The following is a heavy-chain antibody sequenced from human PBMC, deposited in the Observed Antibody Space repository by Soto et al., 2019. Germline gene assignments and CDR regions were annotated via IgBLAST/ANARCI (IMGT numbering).Heavy chain of an antibody. CDR1: GGSISSTYW. D-gene: IGHD3-3*01. CDR2: TDDSGNT. Sequence: QVQLQESGPRLVKPSGTLSLTCAVSGGSISSTYWWNWVRQPPGKGLEWIGETDDSGNTNYNPSLKSRVTSSVDKSKKFSSLKLSSMTAADTAVYYCAREQRRFWSGYQRVFDAFDMWGQGTMVSVSS. V-gene: IGHV4-4*02. CDR3: AREQRRFWSGYQRVFDAFDM. J-gene: IGHJ3*02.